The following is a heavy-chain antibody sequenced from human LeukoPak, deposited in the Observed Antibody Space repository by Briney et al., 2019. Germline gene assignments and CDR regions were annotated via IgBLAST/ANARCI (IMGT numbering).Heavy chain of an antibody. Sequence: ASVKVSCKASEYTFTSYAMNWVRQAPGQGLEWMGWINANTGNPTYAQGFTGRFVFSLDTSVSTAYLQISSLKAEDTAVYYCARRVEGHAFDIWGQGTMVTVSS. CDR3: ARRVEGHAFDI. V-gene: IGHV7-4-1*02. CDR2: INANTGNP. CDR1: EYTFTSYA. J-gene: IGHJ3*02. D-gene: IGHD1-1*01.